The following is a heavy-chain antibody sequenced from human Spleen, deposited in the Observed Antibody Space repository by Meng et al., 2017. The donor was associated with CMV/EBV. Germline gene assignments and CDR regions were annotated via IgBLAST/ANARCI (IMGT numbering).Heavy chain of an antibody. J-gene: IGHJ4*02. CDR1: GFTFSNAW. CDR2: IKSKTGGGTT. V-gene: IGHV3-15*01. CDR3: TIKLPDY. D-gene: IGHD2-15*01. Sequence: GESLKISCAASGFTFSNAWMSWVRQAPGKGLEWVGRIKSKTGGGTTDYAAPVKGRFTISRDDSKNTLYLQMNSLKTEDTAVYYCTIKLPDYWGQGTRGT.